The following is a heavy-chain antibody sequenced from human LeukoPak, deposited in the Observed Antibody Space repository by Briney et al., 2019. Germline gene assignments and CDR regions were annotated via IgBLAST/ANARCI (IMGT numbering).Heavy chain of an antibody. CDR1: GWSFSGYY. D-gene: IGHD5-24*01. CDR3: ARVNGYNWGYYYHGMDV. V-gene: IGHV4-34*01. CDR2: INRSGST. J-gene: IGHJ6*02. Sequence: SETLSLTCAVYGWSFSGYYWSWIRQPPGKGLEWIGEINRSGSTNYNPSLKSRVHISVDPSKNQFSLELSSVTAADTAVYYCARVNGYNWGYYYHGMDVWGQGTTVTVSS.